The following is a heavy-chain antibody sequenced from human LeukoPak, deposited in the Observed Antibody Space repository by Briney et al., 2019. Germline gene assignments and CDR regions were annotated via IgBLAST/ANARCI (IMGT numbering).Heavy chain of an antibody. CDR1: EFSFSNHS. CDR2: IKQDGSEK. CDR3: ARDWDL. V-gene: IGHV3-7*01. J-gene: IGHJ5*02. Sequence: GGSLRLSCAASEFSFSNHSMSWVRQDPGKGLEWVANIKQDGSEKYYVDSVKGRFTISRDNAKNSLYLQMNSLRAEDTAVYYCARDWDLWGQGTLVTVSS.